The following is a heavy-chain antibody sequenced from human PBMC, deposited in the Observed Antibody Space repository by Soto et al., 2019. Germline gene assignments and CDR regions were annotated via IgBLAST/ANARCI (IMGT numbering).Heavy chain of an antibody. CDR2: IKNKANSDTT. CDR3: ARVSLVGPSGGRYFDY. J-gene: IGHJ4*02. Sequence: EVQLVESGGGLVQPGGSLRLSCAASGFTFSAHYMDWVRQAPGKGLEWVGRIKNKANSDTTEYAASVEGRFTISREDSQNSLYLQMNSLKTEDTAVYYCARVSLVGPSGGRYFDYWGQGSQVAVSS. V-gene: IGHV3-72*01. D-gene: IGHD1-26*01. CDR1: GFTFSAHY.